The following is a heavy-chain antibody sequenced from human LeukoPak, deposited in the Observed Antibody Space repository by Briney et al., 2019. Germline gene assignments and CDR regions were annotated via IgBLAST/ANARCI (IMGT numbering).Heavy chain of an antibody. CDR2: IYYSGST. CDR1: GGSISSYY. J-gene: IGHJ5*02. D-gene: IGHD1/OR15-1a*01. Sequence: SETLSLTCTVSGGSISSYYWSWIRQPPGKGLEWIGYIYYSGSTNYNPFLKSRVTISVDTSKNQFSLKLSSVTAADTAIYYCAKNNGGARNHWFDPWGQGTPVIVSS. CDR3: AKNNGGARNHWFDP. V-gene: IGHV4-59*01.